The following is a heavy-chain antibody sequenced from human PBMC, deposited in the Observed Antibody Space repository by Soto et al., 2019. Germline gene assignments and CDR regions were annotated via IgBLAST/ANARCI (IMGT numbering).Heavy chain of an antibody. CDR3: ARDGGYSYGVSFDY. Sequence: PAETLSLTCTVSCGSISSYYWSWIRQPPGKGLEWIGYIYYSGSTNYNPSLKSRVTISVDTSKNQFSLKLSSVTAADTAVYYCARDGGYSYGVSFDYWGQGTLVTVSS. CDR2: IYYSGST. J-gene: IGHJ4*02. V-gene: IGHV4-59*01. D-gene: IGHD5-18*01. CDR1: CGSISSYY.